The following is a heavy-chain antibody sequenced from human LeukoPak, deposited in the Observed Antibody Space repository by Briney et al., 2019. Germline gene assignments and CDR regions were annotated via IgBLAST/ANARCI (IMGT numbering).Heavy chain of an antibody. CDR1: GFSFSNYE. D-gene: IGHD2-15*01. CDR2: MSSSGSMT. V-gene: IGHV3-48*03. CDR3: ARDEVALDV. Sequence: GGSLRLSCAASGFSFSNYEMNWVRQTPGKGLEWVSYMSSSGSMTWYADSVKGRFTISRDNAKNSLYLQMNSLRAEDTAVYYCARDEVALDVWGKGTTVTVSS. J-gene: IGHJ6*04.